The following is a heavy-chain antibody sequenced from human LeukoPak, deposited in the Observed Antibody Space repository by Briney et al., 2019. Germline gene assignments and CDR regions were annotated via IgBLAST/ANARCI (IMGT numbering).Heavy chain of an antibody. D-gene: IGHD6-13*01. CDR3: AKSVDVRQQLPHDAFDI. CDR2: ISWNSGSI. CDR1: GFTFDDYA. V-gene: IGHV3-9*01. J-gene: IGHJ3*02. Sequence: GGSLRLSCAASGFTFDDYAMHWVRQAPGKGLEWVSGISWNSGSIGYADSVKGRFTISRDNAKNSLYLQMNSLRAEDTALYYCAKSVDVRQQLPHDAFDIWGQGTMVTVSS.